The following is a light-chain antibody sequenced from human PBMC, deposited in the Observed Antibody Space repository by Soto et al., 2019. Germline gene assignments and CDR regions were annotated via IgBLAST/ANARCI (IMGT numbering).Light chain of an antibody. V-gene: IGLV2-14*01. J-gene: IGLJ2*01. CDR2: DVT. Sequence: QSALTQPASVSGSPGQSGTISCTGTSSDVGAYNYVSWYQQLPGKAPKLMIYDVTNRPSGVSYRFSGSKSGNTASLTISGLQAEDEADYYCSSYTTSTTLVFGGGTKLTVL. CDR1: SSDVGAYNY. CDR3: SSYTTSTTLV.